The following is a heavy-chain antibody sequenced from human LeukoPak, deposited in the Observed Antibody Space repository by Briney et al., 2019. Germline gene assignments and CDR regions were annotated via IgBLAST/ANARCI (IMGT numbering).Heavy chain of an antibody. CDR3: ARVMSWGSDYGMDV. V-gene: IGHV4-4*07. D-gene: IGHD3-16*01. CDR2: IYASGST. CDR1: GGSISSYY. Sequence: TPSETLSLTCTVSGGSISSYYWSWIWQPAGKGLEWIGRIYASGSTNYNPSLKSRVTMSVDTSKNQFSLKLSSVTAADTAVYYCARVMSWGSDYGMDVWGQGTTVTVSS. J-gene: IGHJ6*02.